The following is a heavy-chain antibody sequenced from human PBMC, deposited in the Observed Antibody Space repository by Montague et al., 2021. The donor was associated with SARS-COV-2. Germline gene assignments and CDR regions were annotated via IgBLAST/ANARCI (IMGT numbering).Heavy chain of an antibody. V-gene: IGHV4-39*01. Sequence: SETLSLTCTVSGGSISSSSYYWGWIRQPPGKGLEWIGSIYYSGSTYYNPSLKSRVTISVDTSKNQFSLKPSSVTAADTAVYYCARQGDQLLLEYRSDPWGQGTLVTVSS. CDR1: GGSISSSSYY. CDR2: IYYSGST. D-gene: IGHD2-2*01. CDR3: ARQGDQLLLEYRSDP. J-gene: IGHJ5*02.